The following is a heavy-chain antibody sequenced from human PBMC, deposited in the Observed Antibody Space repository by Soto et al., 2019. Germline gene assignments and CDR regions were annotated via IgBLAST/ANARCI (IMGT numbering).Heavy chain of an antibody. J-gene: IGHJ5*02. Sequence: EMQLLESGGGLVQPGGSLRLSCAASGFTFISYGMTWVRQAPGKGLEWVSGITTTGRNTYYAESVKGRFTISRDNSKNILKLKMNSLRAEHTTVDYCARGAAAAGTDCFDAWGKGNLVIVSS. V-gene: IGHV3-23*01. CDR1: GFTFISYG. D-gene: IGHD6-13*01. CDR3: ARGAAAAGTDCFDA. CDR2: ITTTGRNT.